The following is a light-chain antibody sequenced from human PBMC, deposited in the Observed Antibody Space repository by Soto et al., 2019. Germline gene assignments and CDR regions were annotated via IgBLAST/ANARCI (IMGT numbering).Light chain of an antibody. CDR2: GAS. CDR1: QTVSRSY. V-gene: IGKV3-20*01. J-gene: IGKJ4*01. Sequence: EIVLTQSPGTLSLSPGEGATLSCRASQTVSRSYFVWYQQKPGQAPRLLIYGASARAPGIPDRFSGTGSGTESTLTISRLEPEDFAVYFCQHFDSSPTFGGGTKVEIK. CDR3: QHFDSSPT.